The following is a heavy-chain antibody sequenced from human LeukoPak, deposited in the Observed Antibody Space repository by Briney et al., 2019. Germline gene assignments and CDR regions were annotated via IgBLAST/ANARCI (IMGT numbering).Heavy chain of an antibody. Sequence: PGGSLRLSCAASGFTCSSYAMSWVRQAPGKGLVWVSRINSDGINTSYADSVKGRFTISRDNAKNTLNLQMNSLRAEDTAVYYCARDLGQYYDTSDNWFDPWGQGTLVTVSS. J-gene: IGHJ5*02. D-gene: IGHD3-22*01. V-gene: IGHV3-74*01. CDR2: INSDGINT. CDR3: ARDLGQYYDTSDNWFDP. CDR1: GFTCSSYA.